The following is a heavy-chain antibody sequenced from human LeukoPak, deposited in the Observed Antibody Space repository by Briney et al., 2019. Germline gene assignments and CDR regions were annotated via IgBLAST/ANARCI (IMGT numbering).Heavy chain of an antibody. CDR1: DGSISGYY. Sequence: SETLSLTCTVSDGSISGYYWSWIRQPPGKGLEWIGYIYYSGSTNYNPSLKSRVTISVDTSKNQFSLKLTSVTAADTAVYYCARRYSGSHFDYWGQGTLVTVSS. D-gene: IGHD1-26*01. V-gene: IGHV4-59*08. CDR3: ARRYSGSHFDY. CDR2: IYYSGST. J-gene: IGHJ4*02.